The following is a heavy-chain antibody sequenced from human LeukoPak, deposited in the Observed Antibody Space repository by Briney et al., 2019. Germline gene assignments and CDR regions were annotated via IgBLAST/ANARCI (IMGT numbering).Heavy chain of an antibody. V-gene: IGHV3-30*03. CDR2: ISYDGSNK. Sequence: GGSLRLSCAASGFTFSSYGMHWVRQAPGKGLEWVAVISYDGSNKYYADSVKGRFTISRDNSKNTLYLQMNSLRAEDTAVYYCARNTIVGSLLYYIDHWGQGTLVTVSS. CDR1: GFTFSSYG. J-gene: IGHJ4*02. CDR3: ARNTIVGSLLYYIDH. D-gene: IGHD1-26*01.